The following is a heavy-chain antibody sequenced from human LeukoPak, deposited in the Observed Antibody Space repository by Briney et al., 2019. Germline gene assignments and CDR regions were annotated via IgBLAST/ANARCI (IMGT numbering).Heavy chain of an antibody. CDR3: ARLRRDGSVWYADDY. Sequence: LGTLSLTCTVSLGSLCVYFASTVRESAGPGVEWRWRISPGGDTNYNPSLKSRGAMSVDTSKNQFSLTLMSLTAADTAVYYCARLRRDGSVWYADDYWGLGTLVTVSS. CDR2: ISPGGDT. J-gene: IGHJ4*02. CDR1: LGSLCVYF. V-gene: IGHV4-4*07. D-gene: IGHD6-19*01.